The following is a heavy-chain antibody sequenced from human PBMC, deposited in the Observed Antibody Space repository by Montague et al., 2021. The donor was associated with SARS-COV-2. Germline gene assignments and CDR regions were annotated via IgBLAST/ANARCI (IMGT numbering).Heavy chain of an antibody. CDR3: ARVYYDFWSGSTANWYYGMDV. CDR2: INSDGSST. D-gene: IGHD3-3*01. J-gene: IGHJ6*02. V-gene: IGHV3-74*01. Sequence: ETLSLSCAASGFTFSSYWMHWVRQAPGKGLVWVSRINSDGSSTXYADSVKGRFTISRDNAKNTLYLQMNSLRAEDTAVYYCARVYYDFWSGSTANWYYGMDVWGQGTTVTVSS. CDR1: GFTFSSYW.